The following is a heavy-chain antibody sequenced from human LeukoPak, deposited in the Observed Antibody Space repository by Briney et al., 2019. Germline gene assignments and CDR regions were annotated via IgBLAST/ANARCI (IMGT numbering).Heavy chain of an antibody. CDR2: ISSSSSTI. D-gene: IGHD3-22*01. CDR3: ARDSRGSGYQYYFDY. CDR1: GFTFSSYE. J-gene: IGHJ4*02. V-gene: IGHV3-48*03. Sequence: TGGSLRLSCAASGFTFSSYEMNWVRQAPGKGLEWVSYISSSSSTIYYADSVKGRFTISRDNAKNSLYLQMNSLRAEDTAVYYCARDSRGSGYQYYFDYWGQGTLVIVSS.